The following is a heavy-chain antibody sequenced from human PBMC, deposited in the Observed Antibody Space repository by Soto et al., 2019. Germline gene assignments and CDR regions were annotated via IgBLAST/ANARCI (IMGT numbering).Heavy chain of an antibody. D-gene: IGHD6-19*01. CDR1: GYTFTSYY. CDR3: ARDYGSGAVAGTSYYYYYMDV. J-gene: IGHJ6*03. Sequence: ASVKVSCKSSGYTFTSYYMHCVRQAPGQGLEWMGIINPSGGSTSYAQKFQGRVTMTRDTSTSTVYMELSSLRSEDTAVYYCARDYGSGAVAGTSYYYYYMDVWGKGTTVTVSS. CDR2: INPSGGST. V-gene: IGHV1-46*03.